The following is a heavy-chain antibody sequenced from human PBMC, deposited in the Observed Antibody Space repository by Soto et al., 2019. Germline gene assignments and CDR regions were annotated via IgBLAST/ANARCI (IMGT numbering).Heavy chain of an antibody. Sequence: ASVKVSCKASGYTLTSYAMHWVRQAPGQRLEWMGWINAGNGNTKYSQKFQGRVTITRDTSASTAYMELSSLRSEDTAVYYCARVRGGYYYYGMDVWGQGTTVTVSS. CDR1: GYTLTSYA. CDR3: ARVRGGYYYYGMDV. CDR2: INAGNGNT. V-gene: IGHV1-3*01. D-gene: IGHD3-16*01. J-gene: IGHJ6*02.